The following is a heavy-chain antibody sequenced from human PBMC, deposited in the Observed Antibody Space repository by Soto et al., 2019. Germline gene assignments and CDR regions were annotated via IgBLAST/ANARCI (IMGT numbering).Heavy chain of an antibody. V-gene: IGHV4-39*01. Sequence: QLQLQESGPGLVKPSETLSLTCNVSGGSISSSSYYWGWIRQPPGEGLEWIGSIYYNGRTNYNPSFQSQVTISQDTSKNQFSLKMSSVTAADTAVYYCARQEGYMSGCQGYWGQGTLVTVSS. CDR1: GGSISSSSYY. CDR3: ARQEGYMSGCQGY. J-gene: IGHJ4*02. D-gene: IGHD6-19*01. CDR2: IYYNGRT.